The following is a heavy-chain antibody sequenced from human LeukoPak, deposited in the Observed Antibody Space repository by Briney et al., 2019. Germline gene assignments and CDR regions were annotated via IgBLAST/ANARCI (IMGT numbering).Heavy chain of an antibody. CDR3: ASVIRRCTDS. Sequence: SETLSLTCAVYGGSFRGYYWSWIRQPPGKGLEWIGEINHSGSTNYNPSLKSRVTISLDTSMKKFSLKLNSVTAADTAVYYCASVIRRCTDSWGQGTLVAVSS. CDR2: INHSGST. D-gene: IGHD2-21*01. V-gene: IGHV4-34*01. J-gene: IGHJ4*02. CDR1: GGSFRGYY.